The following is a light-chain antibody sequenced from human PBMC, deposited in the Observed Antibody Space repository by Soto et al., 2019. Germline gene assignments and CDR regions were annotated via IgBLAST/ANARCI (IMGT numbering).Light chain of an antibody. CDR2: EVN. CDR1: SSDIGAYDY. Sequence: QSVLTQPASLSGSPGQSITISCTGTSSDIGAYDYVSWFQQHPGKAPKLMISEVNNRPSGVSNRFSGSKSGNTAYLTISGLQVEDEAEYFCLSCTPTSTHGFGTGTKVTVL. V-gene: IGLV2-14*01. J-gene: IGLJ1*01. CDR3: LSCTPTSTHG.